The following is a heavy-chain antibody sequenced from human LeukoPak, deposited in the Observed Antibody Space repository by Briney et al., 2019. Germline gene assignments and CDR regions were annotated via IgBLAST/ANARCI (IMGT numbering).Heavy chain of an antibody. D-gene: IGHD3-22*01. CDR2: IRSKANNYAT. J-gene: IGHJ4*02. V-gene: IGHV3-73*01. CDR1: GFTFSNAW. CDR3: TRRYYHDSSGNYYGDY. Sequence: GGSLRLSCAASGFTFSNAWMSYVRQASGKGLGWVGRIRSKANNYATTYDASVKGRFTISRDDSKNMVFLQMNSLKTEDTAVYYCTRRYYHDSSGNYYGDYWGQGTRVIVSS.